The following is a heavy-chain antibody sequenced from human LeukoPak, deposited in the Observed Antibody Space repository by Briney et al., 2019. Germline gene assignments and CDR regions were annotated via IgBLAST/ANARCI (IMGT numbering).Heavy chain of an antibody. Sequence: ASVKVSCKASGYTFTGYYMHWVRQAPGQGLEWMGWINPNSGGTNYAQKFQGRVTMTRDTSISTAYVELSRLRSDDTAVYYCARGYYYDSSGYYFQFGYWGQGTLVTVSS. V-gene: IGHV1-2*02. J-gene: IGHJ4*02. CDR2: INPNSGGT. CDR1: GYTFTGYY. D-gene: IGHD3-22*01. CDR3: ARGYYYDSSGYYFQFGY.